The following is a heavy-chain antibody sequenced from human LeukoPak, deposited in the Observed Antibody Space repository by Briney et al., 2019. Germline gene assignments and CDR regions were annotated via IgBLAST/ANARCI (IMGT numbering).Heavy chain of an antibody. J-gene: IGHJ4*02. CDR3: VRDNPRCCGVVPANIDDY. CDR2: IYSGGST. Sequence: TGGSLRLSCAASGFTVSSTYMSWVRQAPGKGLEWVSVIYSGGSTYYADSVKGRFTISRDNSKNTLYLQMNSLRAEDTAVYYCVRDNPRCCGVVPANIDDYWGQGTLVTVSS. V-gene: IGHV3-53*01. CDR1: GFTVSSTY. D-gene: IGHD2-15*01.